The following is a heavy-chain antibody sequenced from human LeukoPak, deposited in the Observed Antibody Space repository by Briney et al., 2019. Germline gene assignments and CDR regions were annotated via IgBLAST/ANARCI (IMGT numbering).Heavy chain of an antibody. CDR1: GDSVSSNSAA. Sequence: SQTLSLTCAISGDSVSSNSAAWSWIRQSPSRGLEWQGRTYYRSQWIHDYALSVRGRITLTPDTSKNQFSLQLNSVTPEDTAVYYCARNFSPDFDFWGQGTLVTVSS. D-gene: IGHD1-14*01. J-gene: IGHJ4*02. V-gene: IGHV6-1*01. CDR3: ARNFSPDFDF. CDR2: TYYRSQWIH.